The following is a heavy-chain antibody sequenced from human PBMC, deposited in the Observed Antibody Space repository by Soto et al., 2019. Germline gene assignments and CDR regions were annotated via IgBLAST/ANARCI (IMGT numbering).Heavy chain of an antibody. CDR1: GGSISSYY. V-gene: IGHV4-59*08. J-gene: IGHJ5*02. CDR2: IYYSGST. D-gene: IGHD2-15*01. CDR3: ARVVAAGDNWFDP. Sequence: PSETLSLTCTVSGGSISSYYWSWIRQPPGKGLEWIGYIYYSGSTNYNPSLRSRVTISVDTSKNQFSLKLSSVTAADTAVYYCARVVAAGDNWFDPWGQGTLVTVS.